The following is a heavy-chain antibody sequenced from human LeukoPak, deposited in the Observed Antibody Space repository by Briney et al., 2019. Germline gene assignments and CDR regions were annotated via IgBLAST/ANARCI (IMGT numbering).Heavy chain of an antibody. J-gene: IGHJ4*02. CDR3: AKINGAGWAYYDSSGHFDY. Sequence: GGSLRLSCAASGFTFSSYAMSWVRQAPGKGLEWVSAISGSGGSTYYADSVKGRFTISRDNSKNTLYLQMNSLRAEDTAVYYCAKINGAGWAYYDSSGHFDYWGQGTLVTVSS. V-gene: IGHV3-23*01. CDR2: ISGSGGST. D-gene: IGHD3-22*01. CDR1: GFTFSSYA.